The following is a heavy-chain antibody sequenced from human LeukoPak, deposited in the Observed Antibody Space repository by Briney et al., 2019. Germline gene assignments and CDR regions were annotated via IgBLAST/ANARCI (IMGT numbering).Heavy chain of an antibody. CDR3: AREEIYYYDSSGPLDY. Sequence: ASVKVSCKASGYTFTGYYMHWVRQAPGQGLEWMGIINPSGGSTSYAQKFQGRVTMTRDTSTSTVYMELSSLRSEDTAVYYCAREEIYYYDSSGPLDYWGQGTLVTVSS. D-gene: IGHD3-22*01. CDR2: INPSGGST. J-gene: IGHJ4*02. CDR1: GYTFTGYY. V-gene: IGHV1-46*01.